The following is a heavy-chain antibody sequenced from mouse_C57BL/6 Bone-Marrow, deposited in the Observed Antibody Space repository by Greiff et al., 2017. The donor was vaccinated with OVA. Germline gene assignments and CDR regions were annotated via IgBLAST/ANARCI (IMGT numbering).Heavy chain of an antibody. J-gene: IGHJ2*01. CDR2: IYPSSGNT. CDR3: ARGRYYGNYDY. CDR1: GYTFTSYG. V-gene: IGHV1-81*01. D-gene: IGHD2-1*01. Sequence: VQLLESGAELAKPGASVKLSCKASGYTFTSYGISWVKQRTGQGLEWIGEIYPSSGNTYYNEKFKGKATLTADKSSSTAYMELRSLTSEDSAVYFCARGRYYGNYDYWGQGTTLTVSS.